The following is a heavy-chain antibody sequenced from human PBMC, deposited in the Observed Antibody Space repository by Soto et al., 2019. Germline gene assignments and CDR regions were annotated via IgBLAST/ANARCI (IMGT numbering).Heavy chain of an antibody. V-gene: IGHV3-23*04. Sequence: EGQLVESGGGLVQPGGSLRLSCVASGFTFRSYAMAWVRQAPGKGLEWVSGMSYGGGKPNYADSVRGRFSISRDNSRNTLSIPMNNVTAEDTALYYGEKDRATIFGVVWKYRMDVWGQGTTVSVSS. D-gene: IGHD3-3*01. J-gene: IGHJ6*02. CDR1: GFTFRSYA. CDR2: MSYGGGKP. CDR3: EKDRATIFGVVWKYRMDV.